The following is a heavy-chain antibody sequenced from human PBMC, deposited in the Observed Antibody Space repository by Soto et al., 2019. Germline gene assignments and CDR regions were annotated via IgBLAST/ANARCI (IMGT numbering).Heavy chain of an antibody. J-gene: IGHJ6*02. Sequence: GGSLRLSCAASGFTFSDYYMSWIRQAPGKALEWVSYISSSGTTIYYADSVKGRFTISRDNAKNSLYLQMNSLRAKDTAVYYCARDQYYDFWSGYYTDYYYGMDVWGQGTTVTVSS. CDR1: GFTFSDYY. CDR3: ARDQYYDFWSGYYTDYYYGMDV. V-gene: IGHV3-11*01. D-gene: IGHD3-3*01. CDR2: ISSSGTTI.